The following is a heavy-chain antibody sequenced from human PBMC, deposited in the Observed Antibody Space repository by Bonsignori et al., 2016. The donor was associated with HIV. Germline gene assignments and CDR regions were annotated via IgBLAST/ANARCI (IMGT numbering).Heavy chain of an antibody. J-gene: IGHJ2*01. CDR3: ARDVKLHWGTPPWYFDL. D-gene: IGHD3-16*01. CDR1: SSSIASDYC. Sequence: QVQLQESGPGLVEPSETLSLTCTVSSSSIASDYCWDWIRQSPGKGLEWIGSVYQSGTTYINPSLKGRATISVDTSNNKFSLRVTSVTVDDAAVYYCARDVKLHWGTPPWYFDLWGLALWSLFPQ. CDR2: VYQSGTT. V-gene: IGHV4-38-2*02.